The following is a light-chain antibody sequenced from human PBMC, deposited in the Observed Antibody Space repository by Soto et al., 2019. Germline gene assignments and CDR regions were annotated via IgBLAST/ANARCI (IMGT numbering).Light chain of an antibody. CDR3: NSYTTSNTRQIV. Sequence: QSALSQPASVCGSPGQSITISCTGTSSDVGGYNYVSWYQQHPGKAPKFMIYDVSNRPSGVSTRFSGSKSGNTASLTISGLQAEDEADYYCNSYTTSNTRQIVFGTGTKVTVL. V-gene: IGLV2-14*01. CDR1: SSDVGGYNY. CDR2: DVS. J-gene: IGLJ1*01.